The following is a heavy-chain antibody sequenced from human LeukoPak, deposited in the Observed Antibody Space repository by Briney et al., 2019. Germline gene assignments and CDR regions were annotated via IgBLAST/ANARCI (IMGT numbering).Heavy chain of an antibody. D-gene: IGHD6-13*01. J-gene: IGHJ4*02. CDR2: IYNFATF. Sequence: PSETLSLTCTVSGVSISGHYWSWVRQPAGKGLEWIGRIYNFATFDYNISLKSRVTMSVDTSKNQFSLQLNSVTAADTAVYYCARLSGYSSSCVDYWGQGTLVTVSS. V-gene: IGHV4-4*07. CDR1: GVSISGHY. CDR3: ARLSGYSSSCVDY.